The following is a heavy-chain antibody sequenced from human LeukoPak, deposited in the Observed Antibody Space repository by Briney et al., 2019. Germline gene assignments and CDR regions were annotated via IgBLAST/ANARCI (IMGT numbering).Heavy chain of an antibody. V-gene: IGHV3-7*01. CDR3: ARAVKYSGGFGSRVGGFDY. J-gene: IGHJ4*02. CDR1: GFTFSSYW. D-gene: IGHD6-19*01. Sequence: GGSLRLSCAPSGFTFSSYWMSWVRQAPRKGLEWVANIKQDGSEKYYVDSVKGRFTISRDNAKNSLYLQMNSLRAEDTAVYYCARAVKYSGGFGSRVGGFDYWGQGTLVTVSS. CDR2: IKQDGSEK.